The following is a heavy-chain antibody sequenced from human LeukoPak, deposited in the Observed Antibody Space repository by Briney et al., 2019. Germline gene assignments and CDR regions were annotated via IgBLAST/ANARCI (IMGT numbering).Heavy chain of an antibody. CDR3: ARLDPRYSNGPTIDY. CDR2: IYYSGNT. V-gene: IGHV4-59*08. D-gene: IGHD4-11*01. J-gene: IGHJ4*02. CDR1: GGSISGYY. Sequence: SETLSLTCTVSGGSISGYYWTWIRQPPGRGLEWIGKIYYSGNTNYNPSLKSRVTISLDMSKNQFSLKLSSVTVADMAVYYCARLDPRYSNGPTIDYWGQRTLVTVSS.